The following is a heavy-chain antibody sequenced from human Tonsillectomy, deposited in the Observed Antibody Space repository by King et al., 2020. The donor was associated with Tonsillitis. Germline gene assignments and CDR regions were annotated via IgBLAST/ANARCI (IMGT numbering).Heavy chain of an antibody. CDR2: ISYTGST. CDR3: ARLAVGRFDP. Sequence: PLQESGPGLVKPSETLSLSCTVSGDSINMYYWSWIRQPPGKGLEWMGYISYTGSTNYNPSLKSRVTISVDTSKNQFSLRLTSVTAADTALYFCARLAVGRFDPWGQGTLVTVSS. D-gene: IGHD6-19*01. V-gene: IGHV4-59*01. J-gene: IGHJ5*02. CDR1: GDSINMYY.